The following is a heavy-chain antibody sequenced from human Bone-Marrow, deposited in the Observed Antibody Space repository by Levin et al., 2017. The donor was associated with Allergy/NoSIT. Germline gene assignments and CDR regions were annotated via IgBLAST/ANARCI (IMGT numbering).Heavy chain of an antibody. CDR2: INYLGST. Sequence: TSETLSLTCTVSGGSTNSYFWSWIRQSPGKGLEWIGYINYLGSTNYNPSLQSRVSILRGTSKNQFSLKLSSVTAADTAVYFCAKETDSTGYYGFDTWGQGTLVTVSS. D-gene: IGHD3-22*01. J-gene: IGHJ4*02. CDR1: GGSTNSYF. CDR3: AKETDSTGYYGFDT. V-gene: IGHV4-59*01.